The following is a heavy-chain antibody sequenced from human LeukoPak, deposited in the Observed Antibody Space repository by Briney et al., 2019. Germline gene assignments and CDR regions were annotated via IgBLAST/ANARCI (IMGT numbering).Heavy chain of an antibody. CDR2: IGSAGDT. Sequence: GGSLRLSCAASGFTFSTYDMHWVRQGTGKGLEWVSAIGSAGDTYYPASVKGRFTISSENAKNSLYLQMNSLRAGDTAVYYCARALGYSYGYDYWGQGTLVTVSS. CDR1: GFTFSTYD. V-gene: IGHV3-13*01. J-gene: IGHJ4*02. CDR3: ARALGYSYGYDY. D-gene: IGHD5-18*01.